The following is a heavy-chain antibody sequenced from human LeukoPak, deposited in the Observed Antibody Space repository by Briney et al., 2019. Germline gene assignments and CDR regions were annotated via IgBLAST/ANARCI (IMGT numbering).Heavy chain of an antibody. Sequence: SETLSLTCTVSGGSISSYYWSWIRQPAGKGLEWIGRIYTSGSTNYNPSLKSRVTMSVDTSKNQFSLKLSSVTAADTAVYYCARRTTIFGVVIQDAFDIWGQGTMVTVSS. J-gene: IGHJ3*02. CDR2: IYTSGST. CDR1: GGSISSYY. CDR3: ARRTTIFGVVIQDAFDI. V-gene: IGHV4-4*07. D-gene: IGHD3-3*01.